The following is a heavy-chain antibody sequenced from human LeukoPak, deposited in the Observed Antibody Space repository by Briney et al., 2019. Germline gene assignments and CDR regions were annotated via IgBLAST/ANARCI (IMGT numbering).Heavy chain of an antibody. V-gene: IGHV3-9*01. J-gene: IGHJ4*02. CDR3: AKDINDYGDYLFDY. CDR1: GFTFDDYA. Sequence: GRSLRLSCAASGFTFDDYAMHWVRQAPGKGLEWVSGISWNSGSIGYADSVKGRFTISRDNAKNSLYLQMNSLRAEDTALYYCAKDINDYGDYLFDYWGQGTQVTVSS. CDR2: ISWNSGSI. D-gene: IGHD4-17*01.